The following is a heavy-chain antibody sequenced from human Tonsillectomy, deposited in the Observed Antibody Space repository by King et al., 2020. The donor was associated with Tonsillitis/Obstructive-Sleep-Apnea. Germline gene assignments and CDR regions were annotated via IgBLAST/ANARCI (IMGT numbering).Heavy chain of an antibody. J-gene: IGHJ4*02. Sequence: DVQLVESGGGLVQSGGSLRLSCAASGFTISSYWMSWVRQAPGKGLEWVANIKQDGSEKHYVDSVKGRFTIYRDNAKNSLYLQLNSLRAEDTAVYYCAREGGHGMGFDYWGQGTLVTDSS. V-gene: IGHV3-7*01. CDR1: GFTISSYW. CDR3: AREGGHGMGFDY. D-gene: IGHD3-16*01. CDR2: IKQDGSEK.